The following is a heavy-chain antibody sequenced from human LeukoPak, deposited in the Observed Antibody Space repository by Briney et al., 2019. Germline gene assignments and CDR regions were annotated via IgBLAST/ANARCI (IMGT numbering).Heavy chain of an antibody. CDR2: IYSSGST. V-gene: IGHV4-4*07. CDR1: GGSISSYY. CDR3: ARGQYHLLYWYFDL. J-gene: IGHJ2*01. Sequence: SETLSLTCTLSGGSISSYYWSWIRQPGGSRLEWIGRIYSSGSTNYHPSLKSRFTMSVDTSKNQFSLKLSSVTAADTAVYYCARGQYHLLYWYFDLWGRGTLVTVSS. D-gene: IGHD2-2*01.